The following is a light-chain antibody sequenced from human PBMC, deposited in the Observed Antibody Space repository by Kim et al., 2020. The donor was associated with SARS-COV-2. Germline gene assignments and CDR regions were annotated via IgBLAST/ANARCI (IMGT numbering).Light chain of an antibody. V-gene: IGKV1-16*02. CDR3: QKYDSYPLT. Sequence: ASVRDRVIITWRAGQGISRYLAWFQQKPGKAPKSLIYAASCVQSGVPSKFSGSGSEKGFTLNISSLQPEDCESYNWQKYDSYPLTIGQGTRLEIK. J-gene: IGKJ5*01. CDR1: QGISRY. CDR2: AAS.